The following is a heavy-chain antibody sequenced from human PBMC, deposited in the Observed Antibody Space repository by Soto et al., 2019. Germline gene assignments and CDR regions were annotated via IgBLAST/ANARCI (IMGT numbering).Heavy chain of an antibody. CDR3: ARDLGGWPDY. D-gene: IGHD6-19*01. V-gene: IGHV1-69*08. J-gene: IGHJ4*02. CDR1: GGTFSSYT. CDR2: IIPILGNT. Sequence: SVKVSCKASGGTFSSYTISWVRQAPGQGLEWMGRIIPILGNTKYSQKFQDRVTITRDTSASTAYMELSSLRSEDTAVYYCARDLGGWPDYWGQGTLVTVSS.